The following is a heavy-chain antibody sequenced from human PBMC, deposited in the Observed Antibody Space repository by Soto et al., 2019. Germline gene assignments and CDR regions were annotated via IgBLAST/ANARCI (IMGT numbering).Heavy chain of an antibody. D-gene: IGHD6-13*01. J-gene: IGHJ6*02. V-gene: IGHV3-11*04. Sequence: GGSLRLSCAASGFTFSAYAMGWVRQPPGKGLEWVSYISSSGSTIYYADSGKGRFTISRDNAKNSLYLQMNSLRAEDTAVYYCATQTRGPSSSWPNYYYYYGMDVWGQGTTVTV. CDR2: ISSSGSTI. CDR1: GFTFSAYA. CDR3: ATQTRGPSSSWPNYYYYYGMDV.